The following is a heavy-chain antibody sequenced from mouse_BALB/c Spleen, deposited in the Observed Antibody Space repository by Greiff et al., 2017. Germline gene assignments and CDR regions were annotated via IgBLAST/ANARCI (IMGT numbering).Heavy chain of an antibody. J-gene: IGHJ4*01. V-gene: IGHV5-6-4*01. CDR1: GFTFSSYT. CDR2: ISSGGSYT. Sequence: VQRVESGGGLVKPGGSLKLSCAASGFTFSSYTMSWVRQTPEKRLEWVATISSGGSYTYYPDSVKGRFTISRDNAKNTLYLQMSSLKSEDTAMYYCTRDQYGNYGAMDYWGQGTSVTVSS. CDR3: TRDQYGNYGAMDY. D-gene: IGHD2-10*02.